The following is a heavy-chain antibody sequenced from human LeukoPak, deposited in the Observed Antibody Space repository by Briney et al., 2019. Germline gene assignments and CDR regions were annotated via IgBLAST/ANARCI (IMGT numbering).Heavy chain of an antibody. CDR3: ARVELTSSGAFDI. V-gene: IGHV1-2*02. J-gene: IGHJ3*02. Sequence: ASVKVSCKASGYTFTGYYMHWVRQAPGRGLEWMGWINPNSGGTNYAQKFQGRVTMTRDTSISTAYMELSRLRSDDTAVYYCARVELTSSGAFDIWGQGTMVTVSS. CDR2: INPNSGGT. D-gene: IGHD1-7*01. CDR1: GYTFTGYY.